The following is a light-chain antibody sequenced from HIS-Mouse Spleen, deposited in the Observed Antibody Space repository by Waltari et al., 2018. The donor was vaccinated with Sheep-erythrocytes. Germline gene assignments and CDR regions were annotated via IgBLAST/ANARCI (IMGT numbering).Light chain of an antibody. V-gene: IGLV3-1*01. J-gene: IGLJ2*01. CDR1: KLGDKY. CDR3: QAWDSSTVV. Sequence: SYELTQPPSVSVSPGQTASITCPGAKLGDKYACWDQQKPGHSPVLVIYQDSKRPSGIPERFSGSNSGNTATLTISGTQAMDEADYYCQAWDSSTVVFGGGTKLTVL. CDR2: QDS.